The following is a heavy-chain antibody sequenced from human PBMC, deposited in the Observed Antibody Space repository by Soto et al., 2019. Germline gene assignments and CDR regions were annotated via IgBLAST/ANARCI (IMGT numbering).Heavy chain of an antibody. J-gene: IGHJ5*02. CDR3: ARVLPPFDP. Sequence: QVQLVQSGAEVKKPGASVKVSCKASGYTFTSYGISWVRQAPGQGLEWMGWINAYNGNTNYAQKLQGRVTMTTDTCTRTAYMEPRSLRSHDTAVYYCARVLPPFDPWGQGTLVTVSS. V-gene: IGHV1-18*01. CDR1: GYTFTSYG. CDR2: INAYNGNT.